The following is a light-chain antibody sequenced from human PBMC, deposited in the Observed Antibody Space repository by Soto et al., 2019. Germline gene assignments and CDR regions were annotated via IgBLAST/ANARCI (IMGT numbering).Light chain of an antibody. CDR3: YSAADNTVL. CDR1: VLAKNY. Sequence: SYELTQPSSVSVSPGQTARITCSGDVLAKNYARWFQQRPGQAPVLVIYQDSERPSGIPERFSGSSSGTTVTLTISGAQVEDEADYYCYSAADNTVLFGGGTQLTVL. V-gene: IGLV3-27*01. J-gene: IGLJ2*01. CDR2: QDS.